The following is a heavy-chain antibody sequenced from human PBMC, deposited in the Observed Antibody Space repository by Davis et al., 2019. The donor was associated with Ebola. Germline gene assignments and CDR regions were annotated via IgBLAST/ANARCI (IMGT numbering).Heavy chain of an antibody. V-gene: IGHV5-51*01. CDR3: AGQYSPPSWRYFDY. D-gene: IGHD6-13*01. Sequence: PGGSLRVSCKGSGYSFISYWIGWVRQMPGRGLEWMGIIYPGDSDTKYSPTFQGQVTISADKSISIAYLQWSSLKASDTAMYYCAGQYSPPSWRYFDYWGQGTPVTVSS. CDR2: IYPGDSDT. CDR1: GYSFISYW. J-gene: IGHJ4*02.